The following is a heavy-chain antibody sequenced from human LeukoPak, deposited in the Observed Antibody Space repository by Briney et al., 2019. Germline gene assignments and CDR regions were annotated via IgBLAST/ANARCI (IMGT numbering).Heavy chain of an antibody. CDR3: ARVGRTEEGGYSYYYIDV. Sequence: SETLSLTCTVSGDSIPGDYWTWIRQPPGKGLEWIGYIYYTGTTNYNPSLKSRLTISVDMSKNQFSPNLSSMTAADTAVYYCARVGRTEEGGYSYYYIDVWGYGTTVTVSS. D-gene: IGHD4-11*01. CDR1: GDSIPGDY. V-gene: IGHV4-59*01. J-gene: IGHJ6*03. CDR2: IYYTGTT.